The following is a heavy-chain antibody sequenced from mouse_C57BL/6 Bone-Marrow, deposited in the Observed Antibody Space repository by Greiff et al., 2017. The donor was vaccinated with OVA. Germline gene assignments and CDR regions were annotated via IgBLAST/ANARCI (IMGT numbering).Heavy chain of an antibody. CDR1: GFTFSDYG. V-gene: IGHV5-17*01. D-gene: IGHD2-4*01. CDR2: ISSGSSTI. J-gene: IGHJ2*01. CDR3: SRGDYDYFDY. Sequence: EVKLMESGGGLVKPGGSLKLSCAASGFTFSDYGMHWVRQAPEKGLEWVAYISSGSSTIYYADTVKGRFTISRDNAKNTLFLQMTSLRYEETDMYYCSRGDYDYFDYWGQGTTLTVSS.